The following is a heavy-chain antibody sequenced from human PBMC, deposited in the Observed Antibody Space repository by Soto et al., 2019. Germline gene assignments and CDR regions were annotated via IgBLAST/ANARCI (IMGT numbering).Heavy chain of an antibody. J-gene: IGHJ5*02. CDR2: ISYHGSDI. CDR3: AKPKGADIPCDP. Sequence: QVQLVESGGGVVQPGTSLTLSCAASGFIFSRDGMHWVRQAPGKGLEWVAVISYHGSDIYYADSVKGRFTISRDNSKNTVYLQMNSMRPEDTALYYCAKPKGADIPCDPWGQGTLVTVSS. V-gene: IGHV3-30*18. CDR1: GFIFSRDG. D-gene: IGHD3-9*01.